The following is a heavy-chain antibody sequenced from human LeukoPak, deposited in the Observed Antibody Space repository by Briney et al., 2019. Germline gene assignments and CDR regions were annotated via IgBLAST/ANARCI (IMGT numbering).Heavy chain of an antibody. CDR1: GGSISSYY. V-gene: IGHV4-59*01. CDR2: IYYSGST. J-gene: IGHJ3*02. Sequence: SETLSLTFTVSGGSISSYYWSWIRQPPGKGLEWIGYIYYSGSTNYNPSLKSRVTISVDTSKNQFSLKLSSVTAADTAVYYCARVAPSDAFDIWGQGTMVTVSS. CDR3: ARVAPSDAFDI.